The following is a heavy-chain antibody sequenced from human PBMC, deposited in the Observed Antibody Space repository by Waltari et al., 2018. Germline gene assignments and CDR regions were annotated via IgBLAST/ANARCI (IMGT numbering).Heavy chain of an antibody. CDR3: ARMTTVTTPWFDP. V-gene: IGHV1-69*05. Sequence: QVQLLQSGAEVKKPGSSVKFSCKASGGPFISYAISWVRQAPGQGLEWMGGIIPIFGTANYAQKFQGRVTITTDESTSTAYMELSSLRSEDTAVYYCARMTTVTTPWFDPWGQGTLVTVSS. D-gene: IGHD4-17*01. J-gene: IGHJ5*02. CDR2: IIPIFGTA. CDR1: GGPFISYA.